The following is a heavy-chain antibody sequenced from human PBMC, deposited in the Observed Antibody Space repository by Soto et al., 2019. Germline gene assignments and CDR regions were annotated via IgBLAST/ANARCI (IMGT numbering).Heavy chain of an antibody. V-gene: IGHV4-34*01. Sequence: SETLSLTCAVYGGSVNGYYWNWIRQPPGKGLEWIGEINHTGGTHYNPSLKSRVAMSVDTSKNQFSLRLSSVTAADTAIYYCARSMYSTSAQLYYGMDVWGQGTTVTVSS. J-gene: IGHJ6*02. D-gene: IGHD6-6*01. CDR2: INHTGGT. CDR1: GGSVNGYY. CDR3: ARSMYSTSAQLYYGMDV.